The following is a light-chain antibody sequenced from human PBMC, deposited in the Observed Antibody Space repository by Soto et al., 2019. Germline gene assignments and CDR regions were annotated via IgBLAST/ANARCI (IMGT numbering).Light chain of an antibody. CDR2: AAS. CDR3: QHSYSTPYT. J-gene: IGKJ2*01. CDR1: QSISSY. V-gene: IGKV1-39*01. Sequence: DIQMTQSPSSLYASVGDRVTITCRASQSISSYLNWYQQKPGKAPKLLIYAASILQSGVPSRFSGSGSGTDFTLTISSLQPEDFATYCCQHSYSTPYTFGLGTKLALK.